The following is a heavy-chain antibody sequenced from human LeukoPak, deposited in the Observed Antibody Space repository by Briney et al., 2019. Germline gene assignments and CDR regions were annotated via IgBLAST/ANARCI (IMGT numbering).Heavy chain of an antibody. Sequence: PGGSLSLSCAASELTLSNYCMTWVRQGPGKGLEWVATIKIAGAETYYVDSVRGRFTISRDNAENSLYLQMKSLRAADTAVYYCARGKTSQNIVTRKTYNWFDPWGQGTLVTVSS. CDR3: ARGKTSQNIVTRKTYNWFDP. CDR1: ELTLSNYC. V-gene: IGHV3-7*01. J-gene: IGHJ5*02. D-gene: IGHD2/OR15-2a*01. CDR2: IKIAGAET.